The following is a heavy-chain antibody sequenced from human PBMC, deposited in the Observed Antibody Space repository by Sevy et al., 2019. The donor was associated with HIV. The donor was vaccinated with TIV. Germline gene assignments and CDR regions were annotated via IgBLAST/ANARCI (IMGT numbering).Heavy chain of an antibody. D-gene: IGHD3-22*01. Sequence: GGSLRLSCAASGFTFSSYAMHWVRQAPGKGLEWVAVISYDGSNKYYADSVKGRFTISRDNSKNTLYLLMNRLRAEDTAVYYCAGDSNYYDSRGYYRGAAFDIWGQGTMVTVSS. CDR3: AGDSNYYDSRGYYRGAAFDI. V-gene: IGHV3-30-3*01. CDR1: GFTFSSYA. J-gene: IGHJ3*02. CDR2: ISYDGSNK.